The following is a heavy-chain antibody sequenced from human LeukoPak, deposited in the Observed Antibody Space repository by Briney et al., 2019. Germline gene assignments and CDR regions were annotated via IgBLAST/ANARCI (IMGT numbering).Heavy chain of an antibody. CDR1: GYLFSTYW. CDR2: IYPGDSDT. V-gene: IGHV5-51*01. J-gene: IGHJ5*02. D-gene: IGHD4-23*01. Sequence: GESLKISCKGSGYLFSTYWLGWVRQMPGKGLEWMGIIYPGDSDTKYGPSFEGQVTISADRSISTAYLQWSSLKASDTAIYYCARQEGVYYGGKSPSWFDPWGQGTLVTVSS. CDR3: ARQEGVYYGGKSPSWFDP.